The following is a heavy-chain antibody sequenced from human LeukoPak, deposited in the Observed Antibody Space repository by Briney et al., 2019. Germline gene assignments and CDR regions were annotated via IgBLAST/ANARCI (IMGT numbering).Heavy chain of an antibody. V-gene: IGHV1-69*01. D-gene: IGHD3-9*01. CDR3: ARDPYDILTGPIRRAFDI. CDR2: IIPIFGTA. CDR1: GGTFSSYA. Sequence: ASVKVSCKASGGTFSSYAISWVRQAPGQGLEWMGGIIPIFGTANYAQKFQGRVTITADESTSTAYMELSSLRSEDTAVYYCARDPYDILTGPIRRAFDIWGQGTMVTVSS. J-gene: IGHJ3*02.